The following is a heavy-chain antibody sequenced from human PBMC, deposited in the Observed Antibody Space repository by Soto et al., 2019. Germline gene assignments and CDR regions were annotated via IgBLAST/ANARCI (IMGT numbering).Heavy chain of an antibody. Sequence: QVQLVESGGGVVQPGRSLRLSCAASGFTFSSYGMHWVRQAPGKGLEWVAVISYDGSNKYYADSVKGRFTISRDNSKNTQQQKMSSRREEDTVVYYCEKEWHRGYYYYGMDVWGQGTTVTVSS. J-gene: IGHJ6*02. CDR1: GFTFSSYG. V-gene: IGHV3-30*18. CDR2: ISYDGSNK. CDR3: EKEWHRGYYYYGMDV.